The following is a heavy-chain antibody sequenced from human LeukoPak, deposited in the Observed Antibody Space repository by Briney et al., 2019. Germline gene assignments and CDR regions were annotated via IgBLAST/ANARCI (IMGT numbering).Heavy chain of an antibody. Sequence: PSETLSLTCTVSGYSISSGYYWGWIRQPPGKGLEWIGSIYHSGSTYYNPSLKSRVTISVDTSKNQFSLKLSSVTAADTAVYYCARLKHGDYGDYWGQGTLVTVSS. CDR1: GYSISSGYY. CDR3: ARLKHGDYGDY. CDR2: IYHSGST. D-gene: IGHD4-17*01. V-gene: IGHV4-38-2*02. J-gene: IGHJ4*02.